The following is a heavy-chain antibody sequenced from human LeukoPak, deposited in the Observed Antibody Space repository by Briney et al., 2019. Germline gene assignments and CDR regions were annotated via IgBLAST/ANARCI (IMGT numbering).Heavy chain of an antibody. CDR2: INWNGGST. V-gene: IGHV3-20*04. CDR3: AELGITMIGGV. Sequence: GGSLRLSCAASGFTFDDYGTSWVRQAPGKGLEWVSGINWNGGSTGYADSVKGRFTISRDNAKNSLYLQMNSLRAEDTAVYYCAELGITMIGGVWGKGTTVTISS. CDR1: GFTFDDYG. D-gene: IGHD3-10*02. J-gene: IGHJ6*04.